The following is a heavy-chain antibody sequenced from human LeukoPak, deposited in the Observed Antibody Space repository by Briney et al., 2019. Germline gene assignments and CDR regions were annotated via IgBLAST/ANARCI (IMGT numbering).Heavy chain of an antibody. V-gene: IGHV4-34*01. D-gene: IGHD2-15*01. Sequence: SETLSLTCTVSGGSISSYYWSWIRQPAGKGLEWIGEINHSGSTNYNPSLKSRVTISVDTSKNQFSLKLSSVTAADTAVYYCARTPLYCSGGSCYSYDYWGQGTLVTVSS. J-gene: IGHJ4*02. CDR1: GGSISSYY. CDR3: ARTPLYCSGGSCYSYDY. CDR2: INHSGST.